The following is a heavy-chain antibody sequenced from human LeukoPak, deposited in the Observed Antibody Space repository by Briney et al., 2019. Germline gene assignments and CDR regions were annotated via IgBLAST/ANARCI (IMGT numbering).Heavy chain of an antibody. CDR2: INPSGGST. CDR3: AREAYCSGGSCPPTGD. Sequence: ASVKVSCKASGYTFTSYYMHWVRQAPGQGLEWMGIINPSGGSTSYAQKFQGRVTMTRDTSTSTVYMELSSLRSEDTAVYYCAREAYCSGGSCPPTGDWGLGTLVTVSS. V-gene: IGHV1-46*01. D-gene: IGHD2-15*01. J-gene: IGHJ4*02. CDR1: GYTFTSYY.